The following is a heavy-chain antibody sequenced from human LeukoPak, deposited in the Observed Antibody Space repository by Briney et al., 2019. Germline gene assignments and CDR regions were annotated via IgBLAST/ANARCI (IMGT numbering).Heavy chain of an antibody. V-gene: IGHV4-30-4*01. J-gene: IGHJ4*02. CDR1: GGSISSADHY. CDR3: ARHLVANHDTAMAVDY. CDR2: IYYSGST. D-gene: IGHD5-18*01. Sequence: SETLSLTCTVSGGSISSADHYWSWIRQPPGKGLEWIGYIYYSGSTNYNPSLKSRVTISVDTSKNQFSLKLSSVTAADTAVYYCARHLVANHDTAMAVDYWGQGTLVTVSS.